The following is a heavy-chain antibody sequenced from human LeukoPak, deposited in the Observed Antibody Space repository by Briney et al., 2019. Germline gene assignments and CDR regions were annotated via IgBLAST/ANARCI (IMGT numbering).Heavy chain of an antibody. CDR2: IKQDGSEK. CDR1: GFTFSSYW. CDR3: ARGLDNYGSGSSD. J-gene: IGHJ4*02. D-gene: IGHD3-10*01. V-gene: IGHV3-7*01. Sequence: GGSLRLSCAASGFTFSSYWMSWVRQAPGKGLEWVANIKQDGSEKYYVDSVKGRFTISRDNAKYSLYLQINSLRAEDTAVYYCARGLDNYGSGSSDWGQGTLVTVSS.